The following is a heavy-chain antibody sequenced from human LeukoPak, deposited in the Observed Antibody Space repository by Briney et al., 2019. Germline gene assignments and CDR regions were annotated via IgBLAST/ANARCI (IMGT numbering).Heavy chain of an antibody. CDR3: ARSVTFSHYYYYYGMDV. J-gene: IGHJ6*02. CDR1: GGSISNYY. Sequence: SETLSLTCTVSGGSISNYYWSWIRQPPGKGLEWIGYVYYSGSTNYNPSLKSRVTISVDTSKNQFSLKLSSVTAADTAVYYCARSVTFSHYYYYYGMDVWGQGTTVTVSS. CDR2: VYYSGST. V-gene: IGHV4-59*12. D-gene: IGHD5-18*01.